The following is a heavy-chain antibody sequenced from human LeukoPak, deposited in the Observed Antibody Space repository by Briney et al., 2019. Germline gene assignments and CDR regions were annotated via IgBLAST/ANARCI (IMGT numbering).Heavy chain of an antibody. V-gene: IGHV3-9*01. Sequence: PGRSLRLSCAVSGFTFDDYAMHWVRQAPGKGLEWVSGISWNSGSIGYADSVKGRFTISRDNAKNSLYLQMNSLRAEDTAVYYRARDHYHSSDYWGQGTLVTVSS. CDR3: ARDHYHSSDY. J-gene: IGHJ4*02. CDR2: ISWNSGSI. CDR1: GFTFDDYA. D-gene: IGHD3-22*01.